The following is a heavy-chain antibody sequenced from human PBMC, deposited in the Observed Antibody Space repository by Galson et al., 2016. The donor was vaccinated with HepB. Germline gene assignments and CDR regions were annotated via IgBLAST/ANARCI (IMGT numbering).Heavy chain of an antibody. V-gene: IGHV3-21*06. D-gene: IGHD3-22*01. CDR1: GFTFSSHA. CDR2: VSSTGMYK. CDR3: ARERSSALGCYMDV. Sequence: SLRLSCAASGFTFSSHAMRWVRQAPGKGLEWVAAVSSTGMYKFEADSVKGRFTVSRDNAKNVVYLQMKSLRVEDTAVYFCARERSSALGCYMDVWGNGTTVTVS. J-gene: IGHJ6*03.